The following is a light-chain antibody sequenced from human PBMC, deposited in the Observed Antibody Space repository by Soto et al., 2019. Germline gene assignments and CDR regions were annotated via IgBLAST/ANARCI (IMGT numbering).Light chain of an antibody. CDR2: DSS. CDR3: QQRSNWPRT. CDR1: QSVSTY. Sequence: EIVLTQSPATLSLSPGERATLSCRASQSVSTYLAWYQQKPGQAPRLLIYDSSNRAAGIPARFSGSGSETDFTLTISSLEPEDFAVYYCQQRSNWPRTFGQATKVEIK. V-gene: IGKV3-11*01. J-gene: IGKJ1*01.